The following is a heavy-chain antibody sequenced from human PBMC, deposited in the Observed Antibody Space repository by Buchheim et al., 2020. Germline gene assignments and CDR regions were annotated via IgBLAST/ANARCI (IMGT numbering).Heavy chain of an antibody. CDR1: GFTFIKAW. D-gene: IGHD4-17*01. CDR3: AKTLYGAPDY. CDR2: VSGSGGST. V-gene: IGHV3-23*04. Sequence: EVQLVESGGGLVKPGGSLRLSCGTSGFTFIKAWMSWVRQAPGKGPEWVSGVSGSGGSTSYTNSVQGRFTISRDNSKNTLFLQMNSPGAEDTAVYYCAKTLYGAPDYWGQGTL. J-gene: IGHJ4*02.